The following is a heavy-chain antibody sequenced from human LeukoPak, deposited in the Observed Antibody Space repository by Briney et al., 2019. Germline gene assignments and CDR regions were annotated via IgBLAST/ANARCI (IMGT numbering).Heavy chain of an antibody. Sequence: GGSLRLSCAVDGFSVSTSGMSWVRQAPGKGLEWISAISVDGEETFYADSVKGRFFIYRDNSKNTLFLQMNSLRAEDTAVYYCARGYLSGWYPSWGQGALVSVSS. CDR2: ISVDGEET. CDR1: GFSVSTSG. CDR3: ARGYLSGWYPS. J-gene: IGHJ5*02. V-gene: IGHV3-23*01. D-gene: IGHD6-19*01.